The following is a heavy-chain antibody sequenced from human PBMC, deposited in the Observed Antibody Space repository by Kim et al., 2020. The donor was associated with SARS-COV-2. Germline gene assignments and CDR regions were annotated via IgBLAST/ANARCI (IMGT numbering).Heavy chain of an antibody. J-gene: IGHJ4*02. CDR2: IRGSGTTT. CDR1: GITSSTHA. Sequence: GGSLRLSCAVSGITSSTHAMSWVRQAPGKGLEWVSAIRGSGTTTFYADSVKGRFTISRDNSKDTLSLQIDSLIAEDTAMYFCAARAGTSTEYYWGQGTLVTVSS. V-gene: IGHV3-23*01. D-gene: IGHD3-10*01. CDR3: AARAGTSTEYY.